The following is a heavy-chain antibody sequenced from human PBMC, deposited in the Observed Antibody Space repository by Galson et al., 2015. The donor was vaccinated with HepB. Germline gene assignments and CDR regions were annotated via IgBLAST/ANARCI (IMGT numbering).Heavy chain of an antibody. CDR3: ARGAGSVPFDY. J-gene: IGHJ4*02. D-gene: IGHD2-15*01. CDR2: ISYDGSNK. V-gene: IGHV3-30*04. CDR1: GFTFSSYA. Sequence: SLRLSCAASGFTFSSYAMHWVRQAPGKGLEWVAVISYDGSNKYYADSVKGRFTISRDNSKNTLYLQMNSLRAEDTAVYYCARGAGSVPFDYWGQGTLVTVSS.